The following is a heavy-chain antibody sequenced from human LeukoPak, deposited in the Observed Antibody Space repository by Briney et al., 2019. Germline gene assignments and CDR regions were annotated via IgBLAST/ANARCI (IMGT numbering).Heavy chain of an antibody. V-gene: IGHV3-48*03. Sequence: GGSLRLSCAASGFTFSSYEMNWVRQAPGKGLEWVSYISSSGSTIYYADSVKGRFTTSRDNAKNSLYLQMNSLRAEDTAVYYCARDRLPYYYDSSGFYSYYGMDVWGQGTTVTVSS. D-gene: IGHD3-22*01. CDR2: ISSSGSTI. CDR3: ARDRLPYYYDSSGFYSYYGMDV. CDR1: GFTFSSYE. J-gene: IGHJ6*02.